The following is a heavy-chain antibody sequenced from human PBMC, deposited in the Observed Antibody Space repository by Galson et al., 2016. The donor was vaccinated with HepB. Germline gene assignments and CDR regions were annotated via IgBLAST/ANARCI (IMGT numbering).Heavy chain of an antibody. Sequence: SLRLSCAASGISCSSYAISWVRQAPGKGLEWVSAISGSGDSTYYADSVKGRFTISRDNSKNTRYLQMNSLRVEDTAVYYCAKMDCGRDCPRDYWGQGTLVTVSS. CDR2: ISGSGDST. V-gene: IGHV3-23*01. CDR3: AKMDCGRDCPRDY. J-gene: IGHJ4*02. D-gene: IGHD2-21*02. CDR1: GISCSSYA.